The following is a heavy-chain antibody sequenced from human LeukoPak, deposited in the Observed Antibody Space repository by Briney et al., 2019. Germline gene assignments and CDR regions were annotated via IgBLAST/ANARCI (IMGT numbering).Heavy chain of an antibody. D-gene: IGHD4-23*01. CDR2: IYPGDSAT. CDR1: GSIFTSYW. V-gene: IGHV5-51*01. J-gene: IGHJ4*02. CDR3: ARDLDYGGNSELFDY. Sequence: PGESLQISCKGSGSIFTSYWIAWGRQLPGKGVEWMGIIYPGDSATRYSPSFQGQVTLSADNSISTAYLQWSSLKASDTAMYYCARDLDYGGNSELFDYWGQGTLVTVSS.